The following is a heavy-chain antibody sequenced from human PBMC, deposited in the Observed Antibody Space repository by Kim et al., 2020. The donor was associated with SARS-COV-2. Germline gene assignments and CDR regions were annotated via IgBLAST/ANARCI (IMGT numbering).Heavy chain of an antibody. J-gene: IGHJ6*01. CDR3: ARRSGYYYYAMDV. V-gene: IGHV4-39*02. CDR1: GGSISSSSHY. Sequence: SETLSLTCTVSGGSISSSSHYWAWIRQPPGRDLEWIGHVYYTGDTYYNPSLMSRVTISVDRSKNHFSLKVTSLTAADTAVYYCARRSGYYYYAMDVWGQG. CDR2: VYYTGDT. D-gene: IGHD3-10*01.